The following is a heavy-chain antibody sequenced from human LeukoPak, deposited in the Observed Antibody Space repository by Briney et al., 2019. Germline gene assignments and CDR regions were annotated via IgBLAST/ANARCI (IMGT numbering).Heavy chain of an antibody. Sequence: QTGGSLRLSCAASGFTFDDYAMHWVRQAPGKGLECVSLISGDGGTTYYSDSVKGRFTISRDNSKNSLYLQMNSLRTEDTALYYCAIDISFVRGVPAYWGQGTLVTVSS. V-gene: IGHV3-43*02. J-gene: IGHJ4*02. CDR3: AIDISFVRGVPAY. CDR1: GFTFDDYA. D-gene: IGHD3-10*02. CDR2: ISGDGGTT.